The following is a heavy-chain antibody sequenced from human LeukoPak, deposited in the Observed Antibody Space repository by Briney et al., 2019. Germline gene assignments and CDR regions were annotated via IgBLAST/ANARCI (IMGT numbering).Heavy chain of an antibody. J-gene: IGHJ3*02. CDR1: GGSLSSYY. V-gene: IGHV4-59*01. CDR2: IYYIGST. Sequence: PSETLSLTCPVSGGSLSSYYWSWTRQPPGKGLAWIGYIYYIGSTNYNPSLKSRVTISVDTSKNQFSLKLSSVTAADTAVYYCAREVAPYDSSGYYLRKGAFDIWGQGTMVTVSS. CDR3: AREVAPYDSSGYYLRKGAFDI. D-gene: IGHD3-22*01.